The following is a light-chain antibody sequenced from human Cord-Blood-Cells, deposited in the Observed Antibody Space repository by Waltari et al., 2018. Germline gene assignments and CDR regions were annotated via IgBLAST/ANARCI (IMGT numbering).Light chain of an antibody. V-gene: IGKV3-11*01. CDR1: QSVSSH. CDR2: DAS. Sequence: EIVLTQSPATPSSSPGERATLSCRASQSVSSHLAWYQQKPGQAPRLLIYDASNRATGIPARFSGSGSGTDFTLTISSLEPEDFAVYYCQQRSNWPSITFGQGTRLEIK. J-gene: IGKJ5*01. CDR3: QQRSNWPSIT.